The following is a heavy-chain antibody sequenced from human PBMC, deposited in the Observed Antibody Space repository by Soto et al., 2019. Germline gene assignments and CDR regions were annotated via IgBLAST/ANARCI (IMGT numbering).Heavy chain of an antibody. J-gene: IGHJ6*03. CDR3: ARDGPKAATTDYYYYYMDV. CDR1: GYTFTGYY. D-gene: IGHD5-12*01. Sequence: ASGKVSCKASGYTFTGYYMHWVRQAPGQGLEWMGWINPNSGGTNYAQKFQGWVTMTRDTSISTAYMELSRLRSDDTAVYYCARDGPKAATTDYYYYYMDVWGKGTTVTSP. CDR2: INPNSGGT. V-gene: IGHV1-2*04.